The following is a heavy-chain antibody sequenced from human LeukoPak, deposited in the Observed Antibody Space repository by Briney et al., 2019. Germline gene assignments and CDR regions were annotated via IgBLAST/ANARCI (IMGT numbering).Heavy chain of an antibody. V-gene: IGHV3-21*01. D-gene: IGHD3-3*01. CDR1: GFTFSSYS. J-gene: IGHJ3*02. CDR2: ISSSSSYI. Sequence: GGSLRLSCAASGFTFSSYSMNWVRQAPGKGLEWVSSISSSSSYIYYADSVKGRFTISRDNAKNSLYLQMNSLRAEDTAVHYCARGSGHLVDDAFDIWGQGTMVTVSS. CDR3: ARGSGHLVDDAFDI.